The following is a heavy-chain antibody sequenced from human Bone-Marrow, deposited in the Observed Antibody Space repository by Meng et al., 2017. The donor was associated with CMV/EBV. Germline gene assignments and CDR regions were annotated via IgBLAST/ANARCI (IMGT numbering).Heavy chain of an antibody. Sequence: SETLSLTCAVYGGSFSGYYWSWIRQPPGKGLEWIGEINHSGSTNYNPSLKSRVTISVDMSKNQFSLKLSSVTAADTAVYYCARGRRPRYCSSTSCSHYYYYGMDVWGQGTTVTVSS. D-gene: IGHD2-2*01. CDR1: GGSFSGYY. J-gene: IGHJ6*02. CDR3: ARGRRPRYCSSTSCSHYYYYGMDV. V-gene: IGHV4-34*01. CDR2: INHSGST.